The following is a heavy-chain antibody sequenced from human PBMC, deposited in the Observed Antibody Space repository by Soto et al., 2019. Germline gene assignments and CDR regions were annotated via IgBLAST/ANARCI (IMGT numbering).Heavy chain of an antibody. Sequence: QVQLVESGGGVVQPGRSLRLSCAASGFSVSTHVVHWVRQAPGKGLEWVAVLWFDGSSEYYADSVKGRFTISRDNSKNTMYLQMNSLRAEDTAVYYCARVPLYDTWYFDYWCQGTLAIVSS. D-gene: IGHD3-22*01. J-gene: IGHJ4*02. CDR3: ARVPLYDTWYFDY. CDR2: LWFDGSSE. CDR1: GFSVSTHV. V-gene: IGHV3-33*01.